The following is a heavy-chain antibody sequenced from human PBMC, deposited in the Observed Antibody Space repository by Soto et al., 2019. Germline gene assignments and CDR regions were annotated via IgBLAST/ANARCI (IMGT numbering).Heavy chain of an antibody. J-gene: IGHJ4*02. V-gene: IGHV1-3*01. Sequence: QVQLVQSGAEVKKPGASVKVSCKASGYTFTSYAMHWVRQAPGQRLEWMGWINAGNGNTKYSQKFQGRVTITRDTYASTAYMELSGLRAEYTAVYSCARDLGFGLSDYWGQGTLVTVSS. CDR3: ARDLGFGLSDY. CDR2: INAGNGNT. CDR1: GYTFTSYA. D-gene: IGHD3-10*01.